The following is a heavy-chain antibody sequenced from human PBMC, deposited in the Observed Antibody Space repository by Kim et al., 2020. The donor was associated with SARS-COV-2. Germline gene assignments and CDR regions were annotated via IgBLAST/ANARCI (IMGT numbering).Heavy chain of an antibody. D-gene: IGHD3-9*01. Sequence: GGSLRLSCAASGFTFSSYAMHWVRQAPGKGLEYVSAISSNGGSTYYANSVKGRFTISRDNSKNTLYLQMGSLRAEDMAVYYCARGAGYDILTGYPQYYYMDVWGEGTTVTVSS. CDR2: ISSNGGST. CDR1: GFTFSSYA. V-gene: IGHV3-64*01. J-gene: IGHJ6*03. CDR3: ARGAGYDILTGYPQYYYMDV.